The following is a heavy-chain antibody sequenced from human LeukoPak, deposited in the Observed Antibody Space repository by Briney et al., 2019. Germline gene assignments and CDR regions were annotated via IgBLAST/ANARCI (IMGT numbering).Heavy chain of an antibody. V-gene: IGHV1-2*02. CDR1: GYTFRDHY. D-gene: IGHD3-9*01. CDR2: FNPNNGGT. CDR3: ARGIHYDILTGYYGPFDY. J-gene: IGHJ4*02. Sequence: ASVKVSYKASGYTFRDHYMRRVGQAPGQGLEWMGWFNPNNGGTNYLEKFQGRVTMTRDTSINTAYMELRRLRSDDTAVYFCARGIHYDILTGYYGPFDYWGQGTLVTVSS.